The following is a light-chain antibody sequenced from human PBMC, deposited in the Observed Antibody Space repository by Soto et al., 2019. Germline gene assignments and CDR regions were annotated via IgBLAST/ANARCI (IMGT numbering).Light chain of an antibody. CDR1: SSDIGGYNY. CDR2: DVT. Sequence: QSALTQPASVSESPGQSITIPCTGTSSDIGGYNYVSWYQQYPGKAPKLMIYDVTNRPSGVSNRFSGSKSGNTASLTNSGLQAEDEANYYCSSYTSSNALVVFGGGTKLTVL. CDR3: SSYTSSNALVV. V-gene: IGLV2-14*01. J-gene: IGLJ2*01.